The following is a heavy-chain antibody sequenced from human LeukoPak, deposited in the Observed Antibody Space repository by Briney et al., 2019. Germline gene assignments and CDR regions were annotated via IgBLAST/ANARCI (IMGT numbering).Heavy chain of an antibody. V-gene: IGHV3-30*04. CDR1: GFTFSSYV. J-gene: IGHJ4*02. Sequence: GTSLRLSCAASGFTFSSYVMHWVRQAPGKGLEWVAFISYDGRNNYYADSVKGRFTISRDNSKNTLYLQMNSLKPEDTAVYYCARGGEFQLLYGSDYWGRGTLVSVSS. CDR2: ISYDGRNN. CDR3: ARGGEFQLLYGSDY. D-gene: IGHD2-2*02.